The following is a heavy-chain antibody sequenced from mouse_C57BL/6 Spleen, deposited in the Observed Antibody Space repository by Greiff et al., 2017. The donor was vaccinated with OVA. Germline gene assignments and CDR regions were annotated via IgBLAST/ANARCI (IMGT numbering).Heavy chain of an antibody. D-gene: IGHD1-1*01. Sequence: QVQLKQPGAELVMPGASVKLSCKASGYTFTSYWMHWVKQRPGQGLEWIGEIDPSDSYTNYNQKFKGKSTLTVDKSSSTAYMQLSSLTSEDSAVYYCARRGTTVVARDYFDYWGQGTTLTVSS. V-gene: IGHV1-69*01. CDR1: GYTFTSYW. CDR2: IDPSDSYT. CDR3: ARRGTTVVARDYFDY. J-gene: IGHJ2*01.